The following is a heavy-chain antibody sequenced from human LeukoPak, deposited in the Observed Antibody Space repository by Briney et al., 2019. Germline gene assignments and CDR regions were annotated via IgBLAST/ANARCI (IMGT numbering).Heavy chain of an antibody. CDR1: GFTFSRYW. V-gene: IGHV3-7*03. CDR3: ARGGGLDV. J-gene: IGHJ6*02. D-gene: IGHD3-16*01. CDR2: INHNGNVT. Sequence: GGALRLSCAASGFTFSRYWMNWGRQAPGEGLEWVASINHNGNVTYYVDSVKGRFTISRDNAKNSLYPQMSNLRAEDTAVYFCARGGGLDVWGQGATVTVSS.